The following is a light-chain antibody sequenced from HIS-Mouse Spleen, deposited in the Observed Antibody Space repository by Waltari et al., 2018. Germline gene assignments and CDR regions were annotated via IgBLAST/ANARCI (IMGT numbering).Light chain of an antibody. Sequence: SYELTQPPSVSVSPGQTARITCSGDALPKKYAYWYQQKSGQAPGLVIHGYSKRPSGIPGRFSGSSSGTMATLTISGAQVEDEADYYCYSTDSSGNHRVFGGGTKLTVL. J-gene: IGLJ2*01. CDR3: YSTDSSGNHRV. CDR1: ALPKKY. V-gene: IGLV3-10*01. CDR2: GYS.